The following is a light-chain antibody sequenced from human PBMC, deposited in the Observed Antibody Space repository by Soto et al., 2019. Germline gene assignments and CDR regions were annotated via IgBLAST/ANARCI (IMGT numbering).Light chain of an antibody. V-gene: IGLV1-40*01. CDR3: QSYDSSLSGSWV. Sequence: QSVLTQPPSVSGAPGQRVTISCTGSSSNIGAGYDVHWYQQLPGTAPKLLIYGNSNRPSGVPDPFSGSKSGTSASLAITGLQAEDEADYYCQSYDSSLSGSWVFGGGTKLIVL. J-gene: IGLJ3*02. CDR1: SSNIGAGYD. CDR2: GNS.